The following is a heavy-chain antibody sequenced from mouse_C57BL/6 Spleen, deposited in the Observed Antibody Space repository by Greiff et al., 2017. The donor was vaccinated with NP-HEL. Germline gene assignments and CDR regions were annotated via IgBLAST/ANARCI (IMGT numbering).Heavy chain of an antibody. CDR2: IDPETGGT. CDR1: GYTFTDYE. J-gene: IGHJ2*01. V-gene: IGHV1-15*01. Sequence: QVQLQQSGAELVRPGASVTLSCKASGYTFTDYEMHWVKQTPVHGLEWIGAIDPETGGTAYNQKFKGKAILTADKSSSTAYMELRSLTSEDSAVYYCTREGAYFDYLGQGTTLTVSS. CDR3: TREGAYFDY.